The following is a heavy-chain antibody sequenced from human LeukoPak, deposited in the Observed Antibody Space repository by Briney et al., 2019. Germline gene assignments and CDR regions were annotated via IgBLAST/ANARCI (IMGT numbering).Heavy chain of an antibody. CDR1: GFTFDDYG. Sequence: GGSLRHSCAASGFTFDDYGMSWVRQAPGKGLEWVSVIYSGGSTYYANSVGGRFTISRDNSKNTLFLQMNSLRAEDTAVYYCARGPGGDDHWGQGTLVTVSS. D-gene: IGHD3-16*01. V-gene: IGHV3-53*01. J-gene: IGHJ4*02. CDR3: ARGPGGDDH. CDR2: IYSGGST.